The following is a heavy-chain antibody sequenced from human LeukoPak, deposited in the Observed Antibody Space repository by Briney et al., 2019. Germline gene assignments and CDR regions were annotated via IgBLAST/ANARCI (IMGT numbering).Heavy chain of an antibody. CDR3: AREESWVRAFDI. D-gene: IGHD1-26*01. CDR2: INPSGGST. V-gene: IGHV1-46*01. CDR1: GYTFTSYY. Sequence: ASVKVSCKASGYTFTSYYMHWVRQAPGQGLEWMGIINPSGGSTSYAQKFQGRVTMTRDMSTSTVYMELSSLRSEDTAVYYCAREESWVRAFDIWGQGTMVTVSS. J-gene: IGHJ3*02.